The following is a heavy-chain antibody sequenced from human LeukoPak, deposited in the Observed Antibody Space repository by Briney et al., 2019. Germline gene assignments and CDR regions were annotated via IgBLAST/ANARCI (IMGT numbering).Heavy chain of an antibody. D-gene: IGHD3-10*01. V-gene: IGHV4-61*02. J-gene: IGHJ5*02. Sequence: SETLSLTCTVSGGSISSGSYYWSWIRQPAGKGLEWIGRIYTSGSTNYNPSLKSRVTISVDTSKNQFSLQLNSVTPEDTAVYYCARGEGAFGESHRFDPWGQGTLVTVSS. CDR3: ARGEGAFGESHRFDP. CDR2: IYTSGST. CDR1: GGSISSGSYY.